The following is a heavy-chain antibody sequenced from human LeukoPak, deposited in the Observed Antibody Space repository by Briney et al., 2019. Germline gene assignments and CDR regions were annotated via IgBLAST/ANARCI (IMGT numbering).Heavy chain of an antibody. CDR3: ARRAQYYFDSSGYYDAFNI. J-gene: IGHJ3*02. Sequence: SETLSLTCTVSGSSISNTDYYWGWIRQPPGKGLEWIGSIYYSGSTYYNPSLKSRVTLSVDRSKNQFSLRLSSVTAPDTAVYYCARRAQYYFDSSGYYDAFNIWGQGTMVTVSS. CDR2: IYYSGST. D-gene: IGHD3-22*01. CDR1: GSSISNTDYY. V-gene: IGHV4-39*01.